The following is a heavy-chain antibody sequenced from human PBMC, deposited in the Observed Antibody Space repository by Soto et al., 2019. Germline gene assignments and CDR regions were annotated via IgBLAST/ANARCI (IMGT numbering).Heavy chain of an antibody. CDR2: INHSGST. D-gene: IGHD6-19*01. Sequence: QVQLQQWGAGLLKPSETLSLTCAVYGGSFSGYYWSWIRQPPGKGLEWIGEINHSGSTNYNPSLKSRVTISGATSKNQFSLKLSSVTAADTAVYYCASRSSGWPSDFDYWGQGTLVTVSS. J-gene: IGHJ4*02. CDR3: ASRSSGWPSDFDY. V-gene: IGHV4-34*01. CDR1: GGSFSGYY.